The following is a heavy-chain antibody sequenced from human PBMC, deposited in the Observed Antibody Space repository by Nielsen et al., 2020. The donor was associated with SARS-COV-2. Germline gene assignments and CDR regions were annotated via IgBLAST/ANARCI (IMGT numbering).Heavy chain of an antibody. J-gene: IGHJ4*02. CDR2: INHSGST. D-gene: IGHD6-19*01. V-gene: IGHV4-34*01. Sequence: SETLSLTCAVYGGSFSGYYWSRIRQPPGKGLEWIGEINHSGSTNYNPSLKSRVTISVDTSKNQFSLKLSSVTAADTAVYYCASGSSVSPPHYWGQGTLVTVSS. CDR3: ASGSSVSPPHY. CDR1: GGSFSGYY.